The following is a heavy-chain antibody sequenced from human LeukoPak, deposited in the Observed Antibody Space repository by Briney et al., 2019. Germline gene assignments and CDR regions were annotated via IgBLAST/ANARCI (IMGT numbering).Heavy chain of an antibody. Sequence: GGSLRLSCAASGLTFSSYSMNWVRQAPGKGLEWVSSISSSSRYIYYADSVKGRFTISRDNAKNSLYLQMNSLRAEDTAVYYCARGGYCSSTSCYTLDYMDVWGKGTTVTVSS. CDR1: GLTFSSYS. J-gene: IGHJ6*03. CDR3: ARGGYCSSTSCYTLDYMDV. CDR2: ISSSSRYI. D-gene: IGHD2-2*02. V-gene: IGHV3-21*01.